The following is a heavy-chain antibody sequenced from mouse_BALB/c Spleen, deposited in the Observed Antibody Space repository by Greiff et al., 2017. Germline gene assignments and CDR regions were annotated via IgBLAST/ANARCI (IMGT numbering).Heavy chain of an antibody. CDR2: IRNKANGYTT. CDR3: ARDGGYYPMDY. CDR1: GFTFTDYY. J-gene: IGHJ4*01. Sequence: EVQLVESGGGLVQPGGSLRLSCATSGFTFTDYYMSWVRQPPGKALEWLGFIRNKANGYTTEYSASVKGRFTISRDNSQSILYLQMNTLRAEDSATYYCARDGGYYPMDYWGQGTSVTVSS. V-gene: IGHV7-3*02.